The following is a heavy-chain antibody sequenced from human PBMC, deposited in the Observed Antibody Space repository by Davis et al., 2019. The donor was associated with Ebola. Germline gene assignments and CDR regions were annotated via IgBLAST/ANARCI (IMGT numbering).Heavy chain of an antibody. CDR3: VKETRATVTPFGS. V-gene: IGHV3-9*01. Sequence: PGGSLRLSCAASGFTFDDYGMHWVRQAPGKGLEWVSGISWNGYNIGYADSVKGRFTISRDNDKNSLYLQMNSLTSDDTALYYCVKETRATVTPFGSWGQGTLVAVSS. CDR1: GFTFDDYG. J-gene: IGHJ5*02. CDR2: ISWNGYNI. D-gene: IGHD4-17*01.